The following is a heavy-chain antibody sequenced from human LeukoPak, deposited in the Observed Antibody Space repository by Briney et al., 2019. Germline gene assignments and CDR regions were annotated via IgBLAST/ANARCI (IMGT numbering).Heavy chain of an antibody. V-gene: IGHV4-59*08. CDR3: ARLYGSGSFQYFDY. CDR2: IYYSGST. Sequence: ASETLSLTCTVSGGSISSYYWSWIRQPAGKGLEWIGYIYYSGSTNYNPSLKSRVTISVDTSKNQFSLKLSSVTAADTAVYYCARLYGSGSFQYFDYWGQGTLVTVSS. J-gene: IGHJ4*02. D-gene: IGHD3-10*01. CDR1: GGSISSYY.